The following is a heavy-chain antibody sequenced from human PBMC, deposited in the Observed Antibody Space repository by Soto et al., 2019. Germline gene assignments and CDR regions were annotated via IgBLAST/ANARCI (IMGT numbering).Heavy chain of an antibody. CDR1: GFILSDHY. CDR3: ARGDDVLTAYFDY. Sequence: LRLSCAASGFILSDHYIDWVRQAPGKGLEWVGRTRSRLNSYTTQYAASVKCRFTISRDDSKKSVYLQMNSLKTEDTAVYYCARGDDVLTAYFDYWGQGALVTVS. J-gene: IGHJ4*02. CDR2: TRSRLNSYTT. D-gene: IGHD3-9*01. V-gene: IGHV3-72*01.